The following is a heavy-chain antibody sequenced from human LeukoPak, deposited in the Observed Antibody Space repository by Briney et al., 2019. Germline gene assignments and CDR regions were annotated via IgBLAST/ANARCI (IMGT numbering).Heavy chain of an antibody. D-gene: IGHD3-22*01. CDR3: ATWGVVVIAFDY. Sequence: ASVKVSCKVSGYTLTELSMHWVRRAPGKGLEWMGGFDPEDGETIYAQKFQGRVTMTEDTSTDTAYMELSSLRSEDTAVYYCATWGVVVIAFDYWGQGTLVTVSS. V-gene: IGHV1-24*01. CDR2: FDPEDGET. CDR1: GYTLTELS. J-gene: IGHJ4*02.